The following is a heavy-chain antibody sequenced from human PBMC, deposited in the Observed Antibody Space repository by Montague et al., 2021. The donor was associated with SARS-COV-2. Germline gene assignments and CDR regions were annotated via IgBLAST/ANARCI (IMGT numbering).Heavy chain of an antibody. V-gene: IGHV4-34*01. J-gene: IGHJ6*02. CDR2: INHSGST. CDR3: ACGEITTRGLIYYYGMDV. D-gene: IGHD4-11*01. Sequence: SETLSLTCAVYGGSFSGYYWTWIRQSPRKGLGWIGEINHSGSTNYNPSLKSRVTISVDTSKNQFSLKLCSVTAADTAVYYCACGEITTRGLIYYYGMDVWGQGTTVTVSS. CDR1: GGSFSGYY.